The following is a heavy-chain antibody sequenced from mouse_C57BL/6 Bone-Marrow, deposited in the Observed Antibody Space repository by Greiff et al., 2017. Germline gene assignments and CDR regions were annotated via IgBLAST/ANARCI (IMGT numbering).Heavy chain of an antibody. D-gene: IGHD2-1*01. J-gene: IGHJ4*01. CDR2: IRNKANGYTT. CDR1: GFTFTDYY. Sequence: EVQLQESGGGLVQPGGSLSLSCAASGFTFTDYYMSWVRQPPGKALEWLGFIRNKANGYTTEYSASVNGRFTISRDNSQSILYLQMHALRAEDSATYYCARYIYYGNYEAMDYWCQGTSVTVSS. V-gene: IGHV7-3*01. CDR3: ARYIYYGNYEAMDY.